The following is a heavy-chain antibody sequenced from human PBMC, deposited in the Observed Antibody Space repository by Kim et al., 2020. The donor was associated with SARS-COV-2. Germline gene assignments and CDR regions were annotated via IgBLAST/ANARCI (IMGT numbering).Heavy chain of an antibody. CDR3: VRDGGTYSYGYGPFNY. V-gene: IGHV4-4*07. J-gene: IGHJ4*02. D-gene: IGHD5-18*01. Sequence: SETLSLTCTVSGGSISSYYWSWIRQPAGKGLEWIGRIYTSGSTNYNPSLKSRVTMSVDTSKNQFSLKLSSVTAADTAVYYCVRDGGTYSYGYGPFNYWGQGTLVTVSS. CDR1: GGSISSYY. CDR2: IYTSGST.